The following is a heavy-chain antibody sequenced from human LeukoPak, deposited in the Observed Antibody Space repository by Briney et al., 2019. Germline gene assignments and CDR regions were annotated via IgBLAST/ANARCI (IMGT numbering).Heavy chain of an antibody. CDR2: IYYSGST. V-gene: IGHV4-39*07. J-gene: IGHJ4*02. D-gene: IGHD6-13*01. Sequence: SETLSLTCTVSGGSISSSSYYWGWIRQPPGKGLEWIGSIYYSGSTYYNPSLKSRVTISVDTSKNQFSLKLSSVTAADTAVYYCARVPFLDSSSWYNFDYWGQGTLVTVSS. CDR1: GGSISSSSYY. CDR3: ARVPFLDSSSWYNFDY.